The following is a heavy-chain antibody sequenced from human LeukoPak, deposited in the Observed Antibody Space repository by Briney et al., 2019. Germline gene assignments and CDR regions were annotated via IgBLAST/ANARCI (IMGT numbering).Heavy chain of an antibody. CDR1: GGSISSYY. V-gene: IGHV3-23*01. D-gene: IGHD2-2*01. CDR2: ISGSGGST. J-gene: IGHJ4*02. Sequence: ETLSLTCTVSGGSISSYYWSWVRQAPGKGLEWVSAISGSGGSTYYADSVKGRFTISRDNSKNTLYLQMNSLRAEDTAVYYCAKGILGYCSSTSCFPFDYWGQGTLVTVSS. CDR3: AKGILGYCSSTSCFPFDY.